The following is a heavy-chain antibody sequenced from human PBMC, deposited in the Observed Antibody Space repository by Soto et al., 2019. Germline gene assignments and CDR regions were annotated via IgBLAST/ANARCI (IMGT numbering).Heavy chain of an antibody. D-gene: IGHD2-15*01. J-gene: IGHJ6*02. CDR3: ARGCSGGSCYPGYYGMDV. Sequence: TSETLSLTCTVSGGSISGSSYYWGWIRQPPGKGLEWIGSIYYSGSTYYNPSLKSRVTISVDTSKNQFSLKLSSVTAADTAVYYCARGCSGGSCYPGYYGMDVWGQGTTVTSP. V-gene: IGHV4-39*01. CDR1: GGSISGSSYY. CDR2: IYYSGST.